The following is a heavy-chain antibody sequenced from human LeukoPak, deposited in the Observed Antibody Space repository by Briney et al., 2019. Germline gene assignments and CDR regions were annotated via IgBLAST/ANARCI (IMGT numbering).Heavy chain of an antibody. CDR2: IIPIFGTA. CDR3: ASADTAMVRGFDY. CDR1: GYTFTSNA. J-gene: IGHJ4*02. D-gene: IGHD5-18*01. V-gene: IGHV1-69*06. Sequence: GASVKVSCKASGYTFTSNAMNWVRQAPGQGLEWMGGIIPIFGTANYAQKFQGRVTITADKSTSTAYMELSSLRSEDTAVYYCASADTAMVRGFDYWGQGTLVTVSS.